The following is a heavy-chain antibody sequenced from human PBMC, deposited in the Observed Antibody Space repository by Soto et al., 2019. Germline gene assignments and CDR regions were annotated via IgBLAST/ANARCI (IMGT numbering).Heavy chain of an antibody. V-gene: IGHV3-23*01. D-gene: IGHD4-4*01. J-gene: IGHJ4*02. Sequence: EIQLLESGGGLVEPGGSLTLSCAASGFTFYDYGMNWVRQAPGKGLEWVSSISGSSRRTDYADSVKGRFVISRDNSKAMVYLEMNRLRAADTAVYYCAKDFSSKGWMGLNAHSDSWGQGILVSVSS. CDR1: GFTFYDYG. CDR3: AKDFSSKGWMGLNAHSDS. CDR2: ISGSSRRT.